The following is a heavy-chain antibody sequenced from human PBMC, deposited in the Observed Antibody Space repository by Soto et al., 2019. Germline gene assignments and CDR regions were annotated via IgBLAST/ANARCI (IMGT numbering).Heavy chain of an antibody. CDR3: ARDGGPIPRYCISTSCYGYNWFDP. D-gene: IGHD2-2*01. CDR1: GYTFTSYG. V-gene: IGHV1-18*01. Sequence: ASVKVSCKASGYTFTSYGISWVRQAPGQGLEWMGWISAYNGNTNYAQKLQGRVTMTTDTSTSTAYMELRSLRSDDTAVYYCARDGGPIPRYCISTSCYGYNWFDPWGQGTLVTVPQ. J-gene: IGHJ5*02. CDR2: ISAYNGNT.